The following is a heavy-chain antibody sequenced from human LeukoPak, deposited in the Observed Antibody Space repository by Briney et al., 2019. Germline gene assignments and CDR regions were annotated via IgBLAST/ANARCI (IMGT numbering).Heavy chain of an antibody. D-gene: IGHD3-22*01. CDR2: ISSSSSYI. V-gene: IGHV3-21*01. Sequence: GSLRLSCAASGFTFSSYSMNWVRQAPGKGLEWVSSISSSSSYIYYADSVKGRFTISRDNAKNSLYLQMNSLRAEDTAVYYCAREGYYDSSGPSEAFDIWGQGTMVTVSS. J-gene: IGHJ3*02. CDR1: GFTFSSYS. CDR3: AREGYYDSSGPSEAFDI.